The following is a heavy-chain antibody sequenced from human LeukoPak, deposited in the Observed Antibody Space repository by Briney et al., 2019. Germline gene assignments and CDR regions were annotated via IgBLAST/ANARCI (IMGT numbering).Heavy chain of an antibody. CDR1: GFTFSSYG. CDR2: IWYDGSNK. V-gene: IGHV3-33*01. CDR3: AREKRGASRVYGMDV. Sequence: GGSLSLSCAASGFTFSSYGMHWVRQAPGKGLEWGAVIWYDGSNKYYADSVKGRFTISRDNSKNTLYLQMNSLRAEDTAVYYCAREKRGASRVYGMDVWGQGTTVTVSS. D-gene: IGHD3-10*01. J-gene: IGHJ6*02.